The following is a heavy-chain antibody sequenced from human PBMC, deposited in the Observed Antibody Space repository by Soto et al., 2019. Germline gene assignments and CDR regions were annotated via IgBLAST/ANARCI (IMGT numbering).Heavy chain of an antibody. CDR1: GYTFTSYD. J-gene: IGHJ4*02. CDR2: MNPNSGNT. Sequence: QVQLVQSGAEVKKPGASVKVSCKASGYTFTSYDINWVRQATGQGLEWMGWMNPNSGNTGYAQKFQGRVTMTRNTDISTAYLELSSLRSEDTAVYYCARSAPIRKPLDYWGQGTLVTVSS. V-gene: IGHV1-8*01. CDR3: ARSAPIRKPLDY.